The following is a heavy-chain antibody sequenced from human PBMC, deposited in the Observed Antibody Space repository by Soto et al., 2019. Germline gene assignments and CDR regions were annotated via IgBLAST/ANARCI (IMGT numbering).Heavy chain of an antibody. V-gene: IGHV3-30-3*01. CDR1: GFTFSSYA. CDR3: ARDQDSGSYYGGFDY. J-gene: IGHJ4*02. D-gene: IGHD1-26*01. Sequence: ESGGGVVQPGRSLRLSCAASGFTFSSYAMHWVRQAPGKGLEWVAVISYDGSNKYYADSVKGRFTISRDNSKNTLYLQMNSLRAEDTAVYYCARDQDSGSYYGGFDYWGQGTLVTVSS. CDR2: ISYDGSNK.